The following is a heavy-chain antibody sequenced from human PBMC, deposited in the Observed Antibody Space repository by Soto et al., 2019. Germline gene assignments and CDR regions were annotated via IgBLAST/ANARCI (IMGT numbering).Heavy chain of an antibody. CDR2: IYHSGNT. CDR1: GGSISSSNW. J-gene: IGHJ4*02. D-gene: IGHD3-16*01. V-gene: IGHV4-4*02. Sequence: QVQLQESGPGLVKPSGTLSLTCAVSGGSISSSNWWSWVRQSPGKGLEWIGEIYHSGNTNHNPSLKSRVTISLDKSKNQFSLKVTSVTAADTAMYYCARSTISERGMGEWGQGTLVTVSS. CDR3: ARSTISERGMGE.